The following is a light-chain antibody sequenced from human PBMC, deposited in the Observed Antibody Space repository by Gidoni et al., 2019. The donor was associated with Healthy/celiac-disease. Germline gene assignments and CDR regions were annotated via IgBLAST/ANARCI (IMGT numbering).Light chain of an antibody. Sequence: EIVLTQSPGTLSLSPGERATLSGRASQCVSSSYLAWYQQKPGQAPRLLIYGASSRATCIPDRFIGSGSGTDFTLTIIRLEPEDFAVYYWQQYGSSPGTFGQGTKVEIK. J-gene: IGKJ1*01. V-gene: IGKV3-20*01. CDR2: GAS. CDR3: QQYGSSPGT. CDR1: QCVSSSY.